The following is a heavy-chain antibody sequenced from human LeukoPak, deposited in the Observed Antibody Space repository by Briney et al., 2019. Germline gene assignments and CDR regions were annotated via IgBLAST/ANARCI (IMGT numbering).Heavy chain of an antibody. D-gene: IGHD2-8*01. V-gene: IGHV4-39*01. J-gene: IGHJ1*01. CDR3: ARHDCTNGVCSSGEYFQH. CDR1: GGSIRSSPYY. CDR2: VYYTGNT. Sequence: PSETLSLTCNVSGVSGGSIRSSPYYWGWIRQPPGRELEWIGSVYYTGNTYYNPSLKSRVTISIDTSKNQFSLKLSSVTAADTAVYYCARHDCTNGVCSSGEYFQHWGQGTLVTVSS.